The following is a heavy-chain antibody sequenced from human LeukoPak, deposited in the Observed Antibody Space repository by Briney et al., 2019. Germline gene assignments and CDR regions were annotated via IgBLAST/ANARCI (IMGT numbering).Heavy chain of an antibody. CDR3: ARQGTTVVTPPYSWFDP. CDR1: GYSFISYY. J-gene: IGHJ5*02. V-gene: IGHV1-46*01. D-gene: IGHD4-23*01. Sequence: ASVKVSCKASGYSFISYYMHWVRQAPGQGLEWMGIINPSGGSTSYAQKFQGRVTMTRDTSTSTVYMELSSLRSEGTAVYYCARQGTTVVTPPYSWFDPWGQGTLVIVSS. CDR2: INPSGGST.